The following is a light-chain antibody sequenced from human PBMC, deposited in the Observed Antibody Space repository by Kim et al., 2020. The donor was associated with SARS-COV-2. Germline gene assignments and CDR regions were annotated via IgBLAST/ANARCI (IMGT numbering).Light chain of an antibody. V-gene: IGLV1-47*01. CDR2: RNN. CDR1: SSKLGSNY. J-gene: IGLJ2*01. Sequence: GQRVPISCSGGSSKLGSNYVYWCPPLPGTAPKLLISRNNQRPSGVPDRFSGSKSGTSASLAISGLRSEDEADYYCAAWDDSLSGVVFGGGTQLTVL. CDR3: AAWDDSLSGVV.